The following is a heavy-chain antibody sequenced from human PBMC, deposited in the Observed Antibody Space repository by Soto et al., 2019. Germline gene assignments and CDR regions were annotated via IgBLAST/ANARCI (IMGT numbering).Heavy chain of an antibody. CDR3: ANSEYSRYKNIDV. J-gene: IGHJ6*02. CDR2: ISYDGSIK. Sequence: GGSLRLSCAASGFTFRGYGMHWVRQAPGRGLEWVALISYDGSIKYYADSVRGRFTISRDNSKNTLYLQMNSLRAEDTAVYYCANSEYSRYKNIDVWGQGTTVTVSS. CDR1: GFTFRGYG. V-gene: IGHV3-30*18. D-gene: IGHD5-18*01.